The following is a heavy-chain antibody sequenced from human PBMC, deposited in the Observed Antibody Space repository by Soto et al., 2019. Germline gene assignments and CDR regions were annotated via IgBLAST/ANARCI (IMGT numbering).Heavy chain of an antibody. CDR2: IYYSGST. CDR1: GGSISSGGYY. CDR3: ARDYILTGSRSLDY. Sequence: LSLTCTVSGGSISSGGYYWSWIRQHPGKGLEWIGYIYYSGSTNYNPSLKSRVTISVDTSKNQFSLKLSSVTAADTAVYYCARDYILTGSRSLDYWGQGTLVTVSS. V-gene: IGHV4-31*03. D-gene: IGHD3-9*01. J-gene: IGHJ4*02.